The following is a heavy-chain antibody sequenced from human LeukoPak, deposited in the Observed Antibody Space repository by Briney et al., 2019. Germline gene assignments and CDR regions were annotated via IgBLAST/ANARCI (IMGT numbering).Heavy chain of an antibody. Sequence: PSETLSLTCAVYGGSFSSYYWSWIRQPPGKGLEWIGYIYYSGSTNYNPSLKSRVTISVDTSKNQFSLKLSSVTAADTAVYYCARTASVRGVIKELDYWGQGTLVTVSS. CDR2: IYYSGST. V-gene: IGHV4-59*01. J-gene: IGHJ4*02. D-gene: IGHD3-10*02. CDR1: GGSFSSYY. CDR3: ARTASVRGVIKELDY.